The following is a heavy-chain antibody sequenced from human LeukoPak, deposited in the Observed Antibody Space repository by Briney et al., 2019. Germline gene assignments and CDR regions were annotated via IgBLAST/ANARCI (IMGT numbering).Heavy chain of an antibody. CDR2: IYYTGST. D-gene: IGHD5-24*01. J-gene: IGHJ3*02. V-gene: IGHV4-30-4*01. Sequence: SQTLPQTLTVSGGSISSGDFYWIWIRQPPGKGLEWIGYIYYTGSTYYNPSLKSRVTISIGTSKNQFSLKLSSVTAADTAVYYCASDRIEIRNWNAFDIWGQGTMVTVSS. CDR1: GGSISSGDFY. CDR3: ASDRIEIRNWNAFDI.